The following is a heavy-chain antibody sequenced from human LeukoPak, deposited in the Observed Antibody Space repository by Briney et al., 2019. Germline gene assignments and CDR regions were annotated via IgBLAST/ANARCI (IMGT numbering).Heavy chain of an antibody. V-gene: IGHV3-33*01. D-gene: IGHD3-22*01. CDR1: GFTFSSYG. J-gene: IGHJ3*02. Sequence: PGGSLRLSCAASGFTFSSYGMHWVRQAPGKGLEWVAVIWYDGSNKYYADSVKGRFTISRDNSENTLYLQMNSLRAEDTAVYYCARDRGDYYDSSGLIGAFDIWGQGTMVTVSS. CDR2: IWYDGSNK. CDR3: ARDRGDYYDSSGLIGAFDI.